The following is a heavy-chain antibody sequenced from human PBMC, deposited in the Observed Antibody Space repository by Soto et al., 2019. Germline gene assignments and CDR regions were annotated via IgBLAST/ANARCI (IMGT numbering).Heavy chain of an antibody. J-gene: IGHJ4*02. CDR2: ISSSSSYT. CDR3: ATLTPGSYGSGSYSFDY. Sequence: GGSLRLSCAASGFTFSNYSMNWVRQAPGKGLEWVSSISSSSSYTNYADSVKGRFTISRDNAKNSLYLQMNSLRAEDTAVYYGATLTPGSYGSGSYSFDYWGQGTLVTVSS. V-gene: IGHV3-21*01. D-gene: IGHD3-10*01. CDR1: GFTFSNYS.